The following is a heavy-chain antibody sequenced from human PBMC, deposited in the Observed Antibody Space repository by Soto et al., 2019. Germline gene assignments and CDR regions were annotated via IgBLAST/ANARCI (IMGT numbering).Heavy chain of an antibody. V-gene: IGHV3-30*03. Sequence: PGGSLRLSCAASGFTFSTYGMRWVRQAPGKGLEWVADISYDGSDKYYADSVKGRSTISRDNAKNTLYLQMNSLRAEDTAVYYCARDLEWYDFWSGYWTRATRPSSFDYWGQGTLVTVSS. J-gene: IGHJ4*02. CDR3: ARDLEWYDFWSGYWTRATRPSSFDY. CDR2: ISYDGSDK. D-gene: IGHD3-3*01. CDR1: GFTFSTYG.